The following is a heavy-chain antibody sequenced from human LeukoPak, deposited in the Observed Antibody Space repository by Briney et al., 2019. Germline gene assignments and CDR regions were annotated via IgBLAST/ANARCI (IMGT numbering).Heavy chain of an antibody. V-gene: IGHV3-7*01. D-gene: IGHD3-9*01. CDR1: GFTFSSYW. Sequence: GGSLRLSCAASGFTFSSYWMSWVRQAPGKGLEWVANIKQDGSERNYVDSVKGRFTISRDNSKNSLYLQMNSLRAEDTAVYYCARRNFDWLLSNDYYYMDVWGKGTTVTISS. CDR3: ARRNFDWLLSNDYYYMDV. CDR2: IKQDGSER. J-gene: IGHJ6*03.